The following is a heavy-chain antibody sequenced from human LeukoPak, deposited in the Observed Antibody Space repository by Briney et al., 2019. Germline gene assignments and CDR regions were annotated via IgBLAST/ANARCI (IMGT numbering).Heavy chain of an antibody. J-gene: IGHJ4*02. CDR1: GGSISSYH. V-gene: IGHV4-59*01. D-gene: IGHD5-18*01. Sequence: PSETLSLTCPVSGGSISSYHWNWIRQPPGKGLEWIGYISYSGTTSYNPSLKSRVTISMDTPKNQFSLKLSSVTAADTAVYYCARGGSRRDTAMVWDYWGQGILVTVSS. CDR3: ARGGSRRDTAMVWDY. CDR2: ISYSGTT.